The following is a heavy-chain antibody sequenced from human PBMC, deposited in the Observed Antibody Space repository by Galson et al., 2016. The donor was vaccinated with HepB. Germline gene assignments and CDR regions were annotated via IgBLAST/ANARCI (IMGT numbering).Heavy chain of an antibody. CDR3: AKEDTRSLVYYYGMDV. Sequence: SLRLSCAASGFTFSSYAMSWVRQAPGKGLEWVSGISGSGGSTNYADSVKGRLTISRDNSKNTLYLQINSLRAEDTAVYYCAKEDTRSLVYYYGMDVWGQGTTVTVSS. V-gene: IGHV3-23*01. CDR2: ISGSGGST. D-gene: IGHD5-18*01. J-gene: IGHJ6*02. CDR1: GFTFSSYA.